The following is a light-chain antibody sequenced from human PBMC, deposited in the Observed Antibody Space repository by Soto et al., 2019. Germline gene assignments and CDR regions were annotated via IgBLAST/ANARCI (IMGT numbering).Light chain of an antibody. CDR3: QQYYSYPLA. CDR1: QRINTY. CDR2: TAS. J-gene: IGKJ5*01. V-gene: IGKV1-8*01. Sequence: AIRMTQSPSSFSASTGDGVTITCRASQRINTYLAWYQQKPGKAPKLLIYTASTLRSGVPSRFSGSGSGTDFTLTISCLQSEDFATYYCQQYYSYPLAFGQGTRLEIK.